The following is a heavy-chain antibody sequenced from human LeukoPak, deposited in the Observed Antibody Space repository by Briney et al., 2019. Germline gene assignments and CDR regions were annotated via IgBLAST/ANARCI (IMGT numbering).Heavy chain of an antibody. V-gene: IGHV1-2*02. J-gene: IGHJ6*03. Sequence: ASVKVSCKASGYTFTDSYIHWVRQAPGQGLEWMGWINPNSGGTNYAQKFQGRVTMTRDTSISTAYMELSRLRSDDTAVYYCARGMEPYYYMDVWGKGTTVTVSS. CDR3: ARGMEPYYYMDV. CDR2: INPNSGGT. D-gene: IGHD1-26*01. CDR1: GYTFTDSY.